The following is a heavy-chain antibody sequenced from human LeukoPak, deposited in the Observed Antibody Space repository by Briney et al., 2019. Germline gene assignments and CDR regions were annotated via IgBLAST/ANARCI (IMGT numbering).Heavy chain of an antibody. CDR3: AREPSEAVYDAFDI. V-gene: IGHV3-21*01. CDR1: GFTVSRNY. D-gene: IGHD5/OR15-5a*01. Sequence: PGGSLRLSCAASGFTVSRNYMSWVRQVPGKGLEWVSSISSSSSYIYYADSVKGRFTISRDNAKNSLYLQMNSLRAEDTAVYYCAREPSEAVYDAFDIWGQGTMVTVSS. J-gene: IGHJ3*02. CDR2: ISSSSSYI.